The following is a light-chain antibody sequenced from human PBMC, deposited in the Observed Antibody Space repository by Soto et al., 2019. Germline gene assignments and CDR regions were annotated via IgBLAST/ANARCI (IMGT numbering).Light chain of an antibody. J-gene: IGKJ5*01. CDR1: QNIDIN. CDR2: RAS. V-gene: IGKV3-15*01. CDR3: QQDPHWLPTT. Sequence: EIVMTQSLATLSVCPRDKATLSCRASQNIDINIVCYQQKPGQAPRLLVFRASTRATGDPARFSGSGCGTEFTPTTSSLHSEDFAVYYCQQDPHWLPTTFGQGARLEI.